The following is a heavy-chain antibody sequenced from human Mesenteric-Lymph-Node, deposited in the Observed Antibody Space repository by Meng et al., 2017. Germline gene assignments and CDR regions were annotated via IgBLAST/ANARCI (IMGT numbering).Heavy chain of an antibody. J-gene: IGHJ4*02. CDR2: MYPSGSS. Sequence: SETLSLTCSVSGGSISGHFWSWIRQSAEKGLEWIGRMYPSGSSSYNPSLRSRVTVSADTSKNQLSLNLTSVTAADTAVYYCARGDFGGAVAGLVGFDYWGQGTLVTVSS. D-gene: IGHD6-19*01. CDR3: ARGDFGGAVAGLVGFDY. V-gene: IGHV4-4*07. CDR1: GGSISGHF.